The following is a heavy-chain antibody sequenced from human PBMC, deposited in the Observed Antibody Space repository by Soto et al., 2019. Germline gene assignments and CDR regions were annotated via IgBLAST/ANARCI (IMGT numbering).Heavy chain of an antibody. D-gene: IGHD3-10*01. Sequence: SVKVSCKASGGTFSSYAISWVRQAPGQGLEWMGGIIPIFGTANYAQKFQGRVTITADESTSTAYMELSSLRSEDTAVYYCARVTKEELDYYYYGMDVWGQGTTVTVSS. CDR2: IIPIFGTA. V-gene: IGHV1-69*13. CDR1: GGTFSSYA. J-gene: IGHJ6*02. CDR3: ARVTKEELDYYYYGMDV.